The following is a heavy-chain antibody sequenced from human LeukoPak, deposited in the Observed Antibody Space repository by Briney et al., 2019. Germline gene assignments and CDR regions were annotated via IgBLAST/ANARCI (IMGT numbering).Heavy chain of an antibody. CDR1: GFTFTSYT. CDR2: ISSSGSYI. D-gene: IGHD2-21*01. J-gene: IGHJ3*02. Sequence: GGSLRLSCAASGFTFTSYTMNWVRQAPGKGLEWVSDISSSGSYIDYADSVKGRFTISRENAKNSLFLQMNSLRAEDPAVYYCARSLIADGAFDIWGQGTMVTVSS. V-gene: IGHV3-21*01. CDR3: ARSLIADGAFDI.